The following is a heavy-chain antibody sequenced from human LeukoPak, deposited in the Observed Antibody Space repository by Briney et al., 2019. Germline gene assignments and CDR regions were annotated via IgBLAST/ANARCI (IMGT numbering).Heavy chain of an antibody. CDR3: ARHGSYCFDS. D-gene: IGHD3-10*01. CDR1: GGSISSSSYY. V-gene: IGHV4-39*01. CDR2: IYHSGGA. J-gene: IGHJ4*02. Sequence: SETLSLTCTVSGGSISSSSYYWGWIRQPPGKGLEWIGQIYHSGGANYNPSLRSRVTISIDTSKNQLSLRLSSVTAADTAVYYCARHGSYCFDSWGQGTLVTVSS.